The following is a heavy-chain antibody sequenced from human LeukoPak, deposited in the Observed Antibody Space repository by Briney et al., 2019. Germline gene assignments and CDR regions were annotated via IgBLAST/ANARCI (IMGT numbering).Heavy chain of an antibody. CDR3: ARLWFGEFLDF. D-gene: IGHD3-10*01. J-gene: IGHJ4*02. V-gene: IGHV4-39*01. CDR1: SASISTYY. Sequence: PSETLSLTCTVSSASISTYYWGWIRQPPGKGLEWIGSIYYSGSTYYNPSLKSRVSISVETSKNQFSLKVRSVTAADTAVSYCARLWFGEFLDFWGQGTLVTVSS. CDR2: IYYSGST.